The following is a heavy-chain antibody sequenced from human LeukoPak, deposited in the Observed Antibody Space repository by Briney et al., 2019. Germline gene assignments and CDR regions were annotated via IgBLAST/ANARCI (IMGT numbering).Heavy chain of an antibody. J-gene: IGHJ4*02. CDR3: AKDPQRWLQSGTFFDY. V-gene: IGHV3-9*03. D-gene: IGHD5-24*01. Sequence: GRSLRLSCAASGFTFDDYAMHWVRQAPGKGLEWVSGISWNSGSIGYADSVKGRFTISRDNAKNSLYLQMNSLRAADMALYYCAKDPQRWLQSGTFFDYWGQGTLVTVSS. CDR2: ISWNSGSI. CDR1: GFTFDDYA.